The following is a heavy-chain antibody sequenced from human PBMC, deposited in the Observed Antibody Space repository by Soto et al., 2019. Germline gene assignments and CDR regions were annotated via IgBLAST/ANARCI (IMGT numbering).Heavy chain of an antibody. CDR1: GYSFTSYW. V-gene: IGHV5-51*01. CDR2: IYPGDSDT. D-gene: IGHD5-12*01. Sequence: PGESLKISCKGSGYSFTSYWIGWVRQMPGKGLEWMGIIYPGDSDTRYSPSFQGQVTISADKSISTAYLQWSSLKASDTAMYYCARSGASMEKYGGYGPSPPPEINWFDPWGQGTLVTVS. J-gene: IGHJ5*02. CDR3: ARSGASMEKYGGYGPSPPPEINWFDP.